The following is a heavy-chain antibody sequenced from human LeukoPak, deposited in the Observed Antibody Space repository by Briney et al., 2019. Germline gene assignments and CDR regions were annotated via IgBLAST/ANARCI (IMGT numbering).Heavy chain of an antibody. Sequence: SETLSLTCAVYGGSFGGYYWSWIRQPPGKGLEWIGEINHSGSTNYNPSLKSRVTISVDTSKNQFSLKLSSVTAADTAVYYCARGSLEYCSGGSCYCFDYWGQGTLVTVSS. V-gene: IGHV4-34*01. CDR2: INHSGST. CDR1: GGSFGGYY. J-gene: IGHJ4*02. D-gene: IGHD2-15*01. CDR3: ARGSLEYCSGGSCYCFDY.